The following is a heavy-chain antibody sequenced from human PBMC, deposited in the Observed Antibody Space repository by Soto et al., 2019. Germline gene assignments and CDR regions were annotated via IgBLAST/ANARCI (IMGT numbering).Heavy chain of an antibody. CDR3: TRGKPDWFDP. CDR1: GDSVSSNSAA. J-gene: IGHJ5*02. Sequence: QVELQQSGPGLVKPSQTLSLTCGISGDSVSSNSAAWNWIRQSPSRGLEWLGRTYYRSKWYTQYAVSVESRITINADTSKNQFSLHLNSMTPEDTAVYYCTRGKPDWFDPWGQGTLVTVSS. CDR2: TYYRSKWYT. D-gene: IGHD3-10*01. V-gene: IGHV6-1*01.